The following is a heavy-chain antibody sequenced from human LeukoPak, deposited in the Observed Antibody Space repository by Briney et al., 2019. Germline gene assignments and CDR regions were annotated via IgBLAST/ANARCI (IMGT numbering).Heavy chain of an antibody. CDR1: GFTFDNYG. Sequence: PGGSLRLSCAASGFTFDNYGMTWVRQVPGKGLEWVSGVNWNGGSTGYADSVKGRFTISRDNAKTSLYLQMNSLRAEDTAVYYCARHLSGVAGYTYGRGIDYWGQGTLVTVSS. D-gene: IGHD5-18*01. V-gene: IGHV3-20*04. CDR3: ARHLSGVAGYTYGRGIDY. J-gene: IGHJ4*02. CDR2: VNWNGGST.